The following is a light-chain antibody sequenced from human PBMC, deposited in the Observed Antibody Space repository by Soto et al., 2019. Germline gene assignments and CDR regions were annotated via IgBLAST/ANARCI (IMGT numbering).Light chain of an antibody. CDR2: DVN. V-gene: IGLV2-23*02. J-gene: IGLJ2*01. CDR3: CSYAGSGTVL. Sequence: QSVLTQPASVSGSPGQSITISCTGTSSDVGSYNLVSWYQQEPGKAPKLMIYDVNKRPSGISNRFSGSKSGNTASLTISGLQAEDEADYYCCSYAGSGTVLFGGGTKLTVL. CDR1: SSDVGSYNL.